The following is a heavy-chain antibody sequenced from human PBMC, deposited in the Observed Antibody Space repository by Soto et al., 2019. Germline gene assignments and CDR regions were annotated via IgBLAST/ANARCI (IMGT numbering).Heavy chain of an antibody. CDR1: GGSLSTYA. J-gene: IGHJ1*01. CDR2: IIFIFGTT. V-gene: IGHV1-69*06. CDR3: ARGGFNTVTTPEYFHH. Sequence: QVQLVQSGAEVKKPGSSVKVSCKASGGSLSTYAISWVRQAPGQGLEWMGGIIFIFGTTNYAQKFQGRVTITADKSTNTVYIELNSLTSEDTAVYYCARGGFNTVTTPEYFHHWGQGTLVTVSS. D-gene: IGHD4-17*01.